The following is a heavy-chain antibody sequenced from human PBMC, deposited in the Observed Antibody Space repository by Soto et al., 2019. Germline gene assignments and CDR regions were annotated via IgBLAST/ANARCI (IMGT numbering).Heavy chain of an antibody. Sequence: GGSLRLSCAASGFTFSSYGMHWVRQVPGKGLEWVAVIWYDGSNKYYADSVKGRFTISRGNSKNTLYLQMNSLRAEDTAVYYCASNFNFRGYYPYSTDFWCTGPMVTLSS. CDR3: ASNFNFRGYYPYSTDF. D-gene: IGHD2-15*01. V-gene: IGHV3-33*01. J-gene: IGHJ6*04. CDR2: IWYDGSNK. CDR1: GFTFSSYG.